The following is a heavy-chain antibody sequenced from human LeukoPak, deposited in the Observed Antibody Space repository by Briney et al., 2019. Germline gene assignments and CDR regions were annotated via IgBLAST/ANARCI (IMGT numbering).Heavy chain of an antibody. CDR1: GFSLSTTGVG. D-gene: IGHD3-10*01. CDR2: IYWDDDK. J-gene: IGHJ4*02. V-gene: IGHV2-5*02. CDR3: AHAETWVRGVLTLFYFDY. Sequence: SGPTLVKPTQTLTLTCTFSGFSLSTTGVGVGWIRQPPGKALEWLALIYWDDDKRYSPSLKSRLIITKDTSKNQVVLTMTNMDPVDTATYYCAHAETWVRGVLTLFYFDYWGQGTLVTVSS.